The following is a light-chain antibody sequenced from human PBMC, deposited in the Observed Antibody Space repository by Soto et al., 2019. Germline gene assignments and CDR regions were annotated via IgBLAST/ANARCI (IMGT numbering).Light chain of an antibody. CDR3: QQYNSL. Sequence: DIEMVQSPSALSASVGDTVTITCRASQKSSPWLAWYQQKPGKAPKLLIYDASSLESGVPSRFSGSASGTEFTLTISSLQPDDFATYYCQQYNSLFGQGTKVDIK. J-gene: IGKJ1*01. V-gene: IGKV1-5*01. CDR2: DAS. CDR1: QKSSPW.